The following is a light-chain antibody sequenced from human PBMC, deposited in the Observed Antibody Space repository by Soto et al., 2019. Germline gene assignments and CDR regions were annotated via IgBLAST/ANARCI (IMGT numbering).Light chain of an antibody. V-gene: IGLV2-18*02. CDR3: VSYTTSSPVV. CDR1: SSDVGSYNR. Sequence: QSALTQPPSVSGSPGQSVTISCTGTSSDVGSYNRVSWFQQPPGTAPKLIIYEVTNRPSGVPDRFSGSKSGNTASLTISALQAEDEADYYCVSYTTSSPVVFGGGTKLTV. CDR2: EVT. J-gene: IGLJ2*01.